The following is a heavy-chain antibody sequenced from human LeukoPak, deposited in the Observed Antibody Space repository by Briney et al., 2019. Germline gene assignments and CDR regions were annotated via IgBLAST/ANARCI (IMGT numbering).Heavy chain of an antibody. Sequence: GGSLRLSCAASGFTFGDYAMSWFRQAPGKGLEWVGLIRSKAYGGTTEYAASVKGRFTISRDDSKSIAYLQMNSLKTEDTAVYYCTRDGVPPYDAFDIWGQGTMVTVSS. CDR2: IRSKAYGGTT. V-gene: IGHV3-49*03. CDR3: TRDGVPPYDAFDI. J-gene: IGHJ3*02. CDR1: GFTFGDYA. D-gene: IGHD3-16*01.